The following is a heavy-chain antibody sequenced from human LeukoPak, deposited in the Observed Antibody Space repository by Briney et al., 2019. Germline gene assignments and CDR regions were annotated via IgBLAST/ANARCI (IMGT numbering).Heavy chain of an antibody. CDR2: LSYSGRT. J-gene: IGHJ6*03. Sequence: KASETLSLTCAVYGGSFSCYYWTWIRQSPGKGLELIGFLSYSGRTNYNPSLKSRLSMSVDTSKNQFSLRLNSVTAADTAVYYCARKNDYGASYYIDIWGKGTAVTVSS. CDR1: GGSFSCYY. D-gene: IGHD4-17*01. CDR3: ARKNDYGASYYIDI. V-gene: IGHV4-34*09.